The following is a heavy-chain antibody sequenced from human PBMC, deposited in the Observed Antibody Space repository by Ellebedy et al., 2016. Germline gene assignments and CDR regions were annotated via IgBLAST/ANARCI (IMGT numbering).Heavy chain of an antibody. J-gene: IGHJ4*02. CDR2: ISAGGETT. D-gene: IGHD3-3*01. CDR3: YYGHYSGY. CDR1: GIGFSDFF. V-gene: IGHV3-23*01. Sequence: GESLKISXAASGIGFSDFFMSWVRRAPGKGLEWVATISAGGETTYFADSMRGRFTISRDNSRYTLYLQMDSLRAADTAVYYCYYGHYSGYWGQGTLVTVSS.